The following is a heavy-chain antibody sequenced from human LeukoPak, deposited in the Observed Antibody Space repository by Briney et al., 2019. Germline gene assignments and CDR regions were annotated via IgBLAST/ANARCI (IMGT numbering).Heavy chain of an antibody. CDR3: AKEDQWVVGATTLAY. CDR2: ISGSGGSI. J-gene: IGHJ4*02. Sequence: QPGGSLRLSCAASGFTFGSYAMSWVRQAPGKGLEWVSAISGSGGSIYYADSVKGRFTISRDNSKNTLYLQMNSLRAEDTAVYYCAKEDQWVVGATTLAYWGQGTLVTVSS. V-gene: IGHV3-23*01. D-gene: IGHD1-26*01. CDR1: GFTFGSYA.